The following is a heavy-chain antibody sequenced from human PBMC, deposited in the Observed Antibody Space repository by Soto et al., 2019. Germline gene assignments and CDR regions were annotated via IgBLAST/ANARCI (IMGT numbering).Heavy chain of an antibody. CDR2: IYYSGST. CDR1: GGSISSSSYY. CDR3: ARRDSSTDY. D-gene: IGHD3-22*01. V-gene: IGHV4-39*01. Sequence: QLQLQESGPGLVKPSETLSLTCTVSGGSISSSSYYWGWIRQPPGKGLEWIGSIYYSGSTYYNPSLKSRVPLSVDTSKNQFSLKLSPVTAADTAVYYCARRDSSTDYWGQGTLVTVSS. J-gene: IGHJ4*02.